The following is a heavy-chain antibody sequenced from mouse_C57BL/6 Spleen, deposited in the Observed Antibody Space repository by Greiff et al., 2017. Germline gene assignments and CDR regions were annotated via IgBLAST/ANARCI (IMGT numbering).Heavy chain of an antibody. D-gene: IGHD1-1*01. J-gene: IGHJ1*03. CDR2: ILPGSGST. Sequence: QVQLQQSGAELMKPGASVKLSCKATGYTFTGYWIEWVKQRPGHGLEWIGEILPGSGSTNYNEKFTGKATFTADTSSNTAYMQLSSLTTEDSAIYYCARGRITTVVARYWYFDVWGTGTTVTVSS. CDR1: GYTFTGYW. V-gene: IGHV1-9*01. CDR3: ARGRITTVVARYWYFDV.